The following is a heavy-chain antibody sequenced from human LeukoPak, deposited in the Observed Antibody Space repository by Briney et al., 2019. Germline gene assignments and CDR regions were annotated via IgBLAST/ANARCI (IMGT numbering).Heavy chain of an antibody. Sequence: GESLKISCKGSGYSFSNYWIAWVRQRPGKGLEWMGIIYADDSDTRYSPSFQGQVTISVDKSISTSYPQWSSLKASDSAIYYCTRSVGLPDVLDFWGQGTMVTVSS. CDR1: GYSFSNYW. CDR2: IYADDSDT. J-gene: IGHJ3*01. CDR3: TRSVGLPDVLDF. V-gene: IGHV5-51*01.